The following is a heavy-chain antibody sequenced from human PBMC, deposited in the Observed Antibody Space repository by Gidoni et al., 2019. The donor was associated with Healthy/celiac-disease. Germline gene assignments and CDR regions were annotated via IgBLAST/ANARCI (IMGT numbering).Heavy chain of an antibody. CDR1: GFTFSNAW. J-gene: IGHJ3*02. CDR2: IKSKTDGGTT. Sequence: EVQLVESGGGLVKPGGSLRLSCAASGFTFSNAWMSWVRQAPGKGLEWVGRIKSKTDGGTTDYAAPVKGRFTISRDDSKNTLYLQMNSLKTEDTAVYYCTTEGYGDPHDAFDIWGQGTMVTVSS. V-gene: IGHV3-15*01. CDR3: TTEGYGDPHDAFDI. D-gene: IGHD4-17*01.